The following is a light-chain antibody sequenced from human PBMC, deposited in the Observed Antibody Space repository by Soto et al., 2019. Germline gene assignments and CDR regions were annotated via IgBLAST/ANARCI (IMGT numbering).Light chain of an antibody. CDR1: QSVSNND. CDR2: GAS. J-gene: IGKJ1*01. V-gene: IGKV3-20*01. Sequence: EIVLTQSPDTLSLSPGERATLSCRASQSVSNNDLVWYQQKPGQAPRLLIYGASTRATGIPDRFSGSGSGTDFTLTISRLETEDFVVYYCQHYGDSIWTFGQGTKVEIK. CDR3: QHYGDSIWT.